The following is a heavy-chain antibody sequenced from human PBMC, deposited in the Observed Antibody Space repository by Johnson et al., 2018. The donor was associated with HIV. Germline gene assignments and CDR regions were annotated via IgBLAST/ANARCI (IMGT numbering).Heavy chain of an antibody. CDR2: ISYDGSNK. CDR3: AKGPVDYGGNYDAFDI. CDR1: GFTFSSYG. V-gene: IGHV3-30*18. D-gene: IGHD4-23*01. Sequence: QVQLVESGGGVVQPGRSLRLSCAASGFTFSSYGMHWVRQAPGKGLEWVAVISYDGSNKYYADSVKGRFTISRDNSKNTLYLQMNSLRAEDTAVYFCAKGPVDYGGNYDAFDIWGQGTMVTVSS. J-gene: IGHJ3*02.